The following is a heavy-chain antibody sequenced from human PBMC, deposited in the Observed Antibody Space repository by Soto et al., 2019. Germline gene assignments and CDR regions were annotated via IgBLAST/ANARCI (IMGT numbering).Heavy chain of an antibody. Sequence: QITLKESGPTLVKPTQTLTLTCTFSGFSLSTSGVGVGWIRQPPGKALEWLALIYWNDDKRYSPSLKSRLTITTDTSKNQVVLTMTNMDPVDTATYYCAHRARAGYFSGGSCLDENWFDPWVQGTLVTVSS. D-gene: IGHD2-15*01. CDR2: IYWNDDK. CDR1: GFSLSTSGVG. V-gene: IGHV2-5*01. J-gene: IGHJ5*02. CDR3: AHRARAGYFSGGSCLDENWFDP.